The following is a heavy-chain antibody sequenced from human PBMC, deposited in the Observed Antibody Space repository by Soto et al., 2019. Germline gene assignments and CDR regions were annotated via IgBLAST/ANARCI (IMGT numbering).Heavy chain of an antibody. CDR1: GFICSSYD. Sequence: PGGSLRLSCAVSGFICSSYDMSWVRQAPGKGLEWVSTILVGGSTHYEDAVKGRFTISRDKSISTAYLQWSSLKASDTAMYYCASHDGRDGYNYVLAFDIWGQGTMVTVSS. CDR3: ASHDGRDGYNYVLAFDI. J-gene: IGHJ3*02. CDR2: ILVGGST. D-gene: IGHD5-12*01. V-gene: IGHV3-23*01.